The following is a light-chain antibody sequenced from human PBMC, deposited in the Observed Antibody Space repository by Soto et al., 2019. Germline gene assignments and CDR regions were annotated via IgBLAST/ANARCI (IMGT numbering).Light chain of an antibody. J-gene: IGLJ3*02. Sequence: QAVVTQEPSLTVSPGGTVTLTCASSTGAVTSGYYPNWFQQKPGQAPRALISSTTNKHSWTPSRFSGSLLGYKAALTLSGAQPEEEAEYYCLCFSGDVWVFGGGTKLTVL. CDR2: STT. V-gene: IGLV7-43*01. CDR3: LCFSGDVWV. CDR1: TGAVTSGYY.